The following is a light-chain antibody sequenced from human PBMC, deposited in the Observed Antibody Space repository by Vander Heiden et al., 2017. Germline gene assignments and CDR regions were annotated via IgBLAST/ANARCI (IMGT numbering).Light chain of an antibody. J-gene: IGLJ3*02. Sequence: QSVLTQPPSVSAAPGQKVTIPCSGSSSNIGNNYVSWYQQFQGTTPKLLISDNNKRPSGIPDRFSGSKSGTSATLGITGIQTGDEADYYCSTWDTSLSAVVFGGGTKVNVL. CDR1: SSNIGNNY. CDR3: STWDTSLSAVV. V-gene: IGLV1-51*01. CDR2: DNN.